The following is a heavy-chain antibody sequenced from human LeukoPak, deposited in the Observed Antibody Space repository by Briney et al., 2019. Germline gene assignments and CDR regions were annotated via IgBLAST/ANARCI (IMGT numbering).Heavy chain of an antibody. Sequence: PSETLSLTCAVYGGSFSGYYWSWIRQPPGEGLEWIGEINHSGSTNYNPSLKSRVTISVDTSKNQFSLKLSSVTAADTAVYYCARGRRGYSYGNWFDPWGQGTLVTVSS. D-gene: IGHD5-18*01. CDR3: ARGRRGYSYGNWFDP. V-gene: IGHV4-34*01. CDR1: GGSFSGYY. J-gene: IGHJ5*02. CDR2: INHSGST.